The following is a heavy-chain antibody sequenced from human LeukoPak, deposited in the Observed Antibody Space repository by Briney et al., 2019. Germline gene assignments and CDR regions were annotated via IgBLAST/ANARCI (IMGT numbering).Heavy chain of an antibody. J-gene: IGHJ4*02. V-gene: IGHV4-4*02. CDR2: IYHSGGT. Sequence: PGGSLRLSFAASGFSFSDAWMSWVRQIPGKGLEWIGSIYHSGGTYYSPPLKSRVTISVDTSKNQFSLKLSSVTAADTAVYYCARVISSGLYYFDYWGQGTLVTVSS. D-gene: IGHD3-22*01. CDR3: ARVISSGLYYFDY. CDR1: GFSFSDAW.